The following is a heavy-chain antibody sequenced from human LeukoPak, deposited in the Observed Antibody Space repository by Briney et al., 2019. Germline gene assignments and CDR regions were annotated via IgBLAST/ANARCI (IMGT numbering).Heavy chain of an antibody. J-gene: IGHJ4*02. V-gene: IGHV3-7*03. Sequence: GGSLRLSCEASGFVFGHSWMSWVRQAPGKGLEWVANINLDGSEINYLDSLTGRLTISRDNAKDSLYLQMNGLRAEDTAFYFCVRDWGYSTFDYWGQGTLVTVSS. CDR1: GFVFGHSW. CDR2: INLDGSEI. CDR3: VRDWGYSTFDY. D-gene: IGHD3-22*01.